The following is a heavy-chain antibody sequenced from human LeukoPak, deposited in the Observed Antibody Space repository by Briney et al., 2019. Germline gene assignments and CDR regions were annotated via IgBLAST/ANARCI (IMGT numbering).Heavy chain of an antibody. CDR1: GFTFSSYG. CDR3: AREEIGEVILLWFGELSY. Sequence: PGRSLRLSCAASGFTFSSYGMHWVRQAPGKGLEWVAVIWYDGSNKYYADSVKGRFTISRDNSKNTLYLQMNSLRAEDTAVYYCAREEIGEVILLWFGELSYWGQGTLVTVSS. J-gene: IGHJ4*02. V-gene: IGHV3-33*01. D-gene: IGHD3-10*01. CDR2: IWYDGSNK.